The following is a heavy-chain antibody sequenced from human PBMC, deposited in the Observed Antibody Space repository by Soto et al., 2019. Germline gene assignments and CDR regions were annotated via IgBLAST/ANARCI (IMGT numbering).Heavy chain of an antibody. V-gene: IGHV3-11*05. Sequence: PGGSLRLSCAASGFTFSDYYMSWIRQAPGKGLEWLSYISSSSTYTSYADSVKGRFIISRDNAKNSLHLQMNRLRAEDTAVYYCAREGPGNSIWYVESWGQGTLVTVSS. J-gene: IGHJ4*02. CDR1: GFTFSDYY. D-gene: IGHD6-13*01. CDR3: AREGPGNSIWYVES. CDR2: ISSSSTYT.